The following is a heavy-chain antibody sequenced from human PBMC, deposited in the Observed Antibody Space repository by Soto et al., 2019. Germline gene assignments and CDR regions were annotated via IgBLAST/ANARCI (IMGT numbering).Heavy chain of an antibody. CDR2: ISGKAYGGTP. CDR3: TRSGTVTTGYYFDS. V-gene: IGHV3-49*04. D-gene: IGHD1-26*01. CDR1: GFSFGDYA. Sequence: GGSLRLSCTTSGFSFGDYAMNWVRQAPGKGLEWVGFISGKAYGGTPEYAASAKGRFTISADDSKNIAYLQMNSLKTEDTAVYFCTRSGTVTTGYYFDSWGQGTLVTVSS. J-gene: IGHJ4*02.